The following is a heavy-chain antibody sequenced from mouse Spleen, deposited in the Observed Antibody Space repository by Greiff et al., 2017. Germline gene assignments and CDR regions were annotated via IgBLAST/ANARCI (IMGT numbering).Heavy chain of an antibody. D-gene: IGHD1-1*02. CDR3: ARGIWPYYCAMDY. V-gene: IGHV14-3*02. Sequence: VQLQQSGAELVKPGASVKLSCTASGFNIKDTYMHWVKQRPEQGLEWIGRIDPANGNTKYDPKFQGKATITADTSSNTAYLQLSSLTSEDTAVYYCARGIWPYYCAMDYWGQGTSVTVSS. CDR2: IDPANGNT. J-gene: IGHJ4*01. CDR1: GFNIKDTY.